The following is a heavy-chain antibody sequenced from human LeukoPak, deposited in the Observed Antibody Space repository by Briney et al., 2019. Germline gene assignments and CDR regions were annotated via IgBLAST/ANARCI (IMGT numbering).Heavy chain of an antibody. CDR1: GGSFSGYY. CDR2: INHSGST. J-gene: IGHJ4*02. V-gene: IGHV4-34*01. CDR3: ARRPPTDY. Sequence: SETLSLTCAVYGGSFSGYYWSWIRQPPGKGLEWIGEINHSGSTNYNPPLKSRVTISVDTSKNQFSLKLSSVTAADTAVYYCARRPPTDYWGQGTLVTVSS.